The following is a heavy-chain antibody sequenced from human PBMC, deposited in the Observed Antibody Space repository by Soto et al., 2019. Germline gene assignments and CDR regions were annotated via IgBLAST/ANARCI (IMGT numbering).Heavy chain of an antibody. CDR2: ISYDGSNK. Sequence: GGSLRLSCAASGFTFSSYAMHWVRQAPGKGLEWVAVISYDGSNKYYADSVKGRFTISRDNSKNTLYLQMNSLRAEDTAVYYCASTLAVAGHDAFDIWGQGTMVTVS. J-gene: IGHJ3*02. D-gene: IGHD6-19*01. CDR1: GFTFSSYA. V-gene: IGHV3-30-3*01. CDR3: ASTLAVAGHDAFDI.